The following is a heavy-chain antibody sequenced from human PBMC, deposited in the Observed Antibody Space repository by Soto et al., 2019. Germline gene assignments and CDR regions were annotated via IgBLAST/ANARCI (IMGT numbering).Heavy chain of an antibody. D-gene: IGHD2-2*01. J-gene: IGHJ5*02. CDR3: ARLRCSSTSCHSGTWAIWFDP. CDR1: GGSISSSSYY. Sequence: QSQTLSLPCTVSGGSISSSSYYWGWIRQPPGKGLEWIGSIYYSGSTYYNPSLKSRVTISVDTSKNQFSLKLSSVTAADTAVYYCARLRCSSTSCHSGTWAIWFDPWGQGTLVTVSS. CDR2: IYYSGST. V-gene: IGHV4-39*01.